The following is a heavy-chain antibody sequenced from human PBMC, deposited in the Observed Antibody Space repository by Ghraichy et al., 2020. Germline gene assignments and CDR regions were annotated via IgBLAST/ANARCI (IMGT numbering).Heavy chain of an antibody. CDR3: ARGWGGYDSRYYFDY. CDR2: IKQDGSEK. CDR1: GFTFSSYW. D-gene: IGHD5-12*01. J-gene: IGHJ4*02. Sequence: GGSLRLSCAASGFTFSSYWMSWVRQAPGKGLEWVANIKQDGSEKYYVDSVKGRFTISRDNAKNSLYLQMNSLRAEDTAVYYCARGWGGYDSRYYFDYWGQGTLVTVSS. V-gene: IGHV3-7*01.